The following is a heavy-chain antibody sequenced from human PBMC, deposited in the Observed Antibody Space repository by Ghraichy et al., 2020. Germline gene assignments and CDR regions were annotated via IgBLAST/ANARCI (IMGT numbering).Heavy chain of an antibody. D-gene: IGHD5-12*01. Sequence: GGSLRLSCVASGFTLSNHYMTWVRQTPGRGLEWVANIRQDGREKYYVGSVQGRFTISRDNAKNSVYLQMNSLRADDTAVYYCARESVVASRDDAFDIWGQGTMVTVSS. CDR3: ARESVVASRDDAFDI. V-gene: IGHV3-7*03. CDR1: GFTLSNHY. CDR2: IRQDGREK. J-gene: IGHJ3*02.